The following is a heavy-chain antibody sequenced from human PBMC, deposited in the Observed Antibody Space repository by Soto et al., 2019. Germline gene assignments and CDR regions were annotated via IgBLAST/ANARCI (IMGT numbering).Heavy chain of an antibody. CDR3: ARAYNWNYVVGRYYYYYMDV. CDR2: INWNGGST. V-gene: IGHV3-20*01. J-gene: IGHJ6*03. Sequence: GGSLRLSCAASGFTFDDYGMSWVRQAPGKGLEWVSGINWNGGSTGYADSVKGRFTISRDNAKNSLYLQMNSLRAEDTALYHCARAYNWNYVVGRYYYYYMDVWGKGTTVTVSS. D-gene: IGHD1-7*01. CDR1: GFTFDDYG.